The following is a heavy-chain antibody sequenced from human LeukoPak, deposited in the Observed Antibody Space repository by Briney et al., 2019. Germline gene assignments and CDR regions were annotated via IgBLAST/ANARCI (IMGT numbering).Heavy chain of an antibody. CDR3: ARDVGYCSSTSCPLGY. Sequence: GGSLRLSCAASTFTFSNYWMSWVRQAPGKGLEWVAVISYDGSNKYYADSVKGRFTISRDNSKNTLYLQMNSLRAEDTAVYYCARDVGYCSSTSCPLGYWGQGTLVTVSS. J-gene: IGHJ4*02. V-gene: IGHV3-30*03. D-gene: IGHD2-2*01. CDR1: TFTFSNYW. CDR2: ISYDGSNK.